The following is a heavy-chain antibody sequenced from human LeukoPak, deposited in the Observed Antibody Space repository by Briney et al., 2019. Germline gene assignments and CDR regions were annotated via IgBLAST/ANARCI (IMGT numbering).Heavy chain of an antibody. CDR3: ARGGDGDYVSDY. D-gene: IGHD4-17*01. CDR2: ISSSSSYI. V-gene: IGHV3-21*01. Sequence: GGSLRLSCAASGFTFSSYSMTWVRQAPGKGLEWVSSISSSSSYIYYADSVKGRFTISRDNAKNSLYLQMNSLRAEDTAVYYCARGGDGDYVSDYWGQGTLVTVSS. CDR1: GFTFSSYS. J-gene: IGHJ4*02.